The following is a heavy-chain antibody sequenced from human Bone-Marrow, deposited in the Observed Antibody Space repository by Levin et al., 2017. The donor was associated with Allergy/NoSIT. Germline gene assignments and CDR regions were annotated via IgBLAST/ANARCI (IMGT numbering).Heavy chain of an antibody. CDR3: ARSPMVRGYYFDY. CDR1: GGTFNFYA. Sequence: KISCKAPGGTFNFYAISWVRQAPGQGLEWMGGTIPSNYTQTIQGRVPIAAHYAQEFQGRVTITADESMSTAYMDLGSLSSADTAIYYCARSPMVRGYYFDYWGRGTLVTVSS. CDR2: TIPSNYTQTIQGRVPIAA. J-gene: IGHJ4*02. D-gene: IGHD3-10*01. V-gene: IGHV1-69*01.